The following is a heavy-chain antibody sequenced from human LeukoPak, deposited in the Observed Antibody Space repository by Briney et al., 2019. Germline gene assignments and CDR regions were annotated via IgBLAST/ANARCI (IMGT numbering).Heavy chain of an antibody. D-gene: IGHD5-18*01. CDR2: IYSGGST. J-gene: IGHJ4*02. V-gene: IGHV3-66*01. CDR1: GFTVSSNY. CDR3: AKDHSKIQPFDY. Sequence: GGSLRLSCAASGFTVSSNYMSWVRQAPGKGLEWVSVIYSGGSTYYADSVKGRFTISRDNSKNTVSLQMNSLRAEDTAVYYCAKDHSKIQPFDYWGQGTLVTVSS.